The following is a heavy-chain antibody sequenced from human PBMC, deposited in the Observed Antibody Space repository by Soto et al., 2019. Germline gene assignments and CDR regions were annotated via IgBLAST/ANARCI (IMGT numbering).Heavy chain of an antibody. V-gene: IGHV5-51*01. D-gene: IGHD6-13*01. Sequence: GECLEISCKGSVYSFTSYWINWVRQMPGKGLEWMGIIYPGDSDTRYSPSFQGQVTISADNFIDTAYLQWRSLTASHTALYYCARHHGSPGYYFGLDVWGQATTHTV. CDR1: VYSFTSYW. CDR3: ARHHGSPGYYFGLDV. J-gene: IGHJ6*02. CDR2: IYPGDSDT.